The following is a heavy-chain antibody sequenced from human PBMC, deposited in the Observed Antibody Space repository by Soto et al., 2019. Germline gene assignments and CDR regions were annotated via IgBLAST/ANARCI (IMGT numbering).Heavy chain of an antibody. D-gene: IGHD6-19*01. V-gene: IGHV3-21*01. CDR2: ISSSSSYI. J-gene: IGHJ4*02. CDR1: GFTFSSYS. Sequence: EMQLVESGGGLVKPGGSLRLSCAASGFTFSSYSMNWVRQAPGKGLEWVSSISSSSSYIYYADSVKGRFIVSRDNVKNTLYLQMNSLRAEDTAVYYCARGHSSGWYDYWGQGTLVTVSS. CDR3: ARGHSSGWYDY.